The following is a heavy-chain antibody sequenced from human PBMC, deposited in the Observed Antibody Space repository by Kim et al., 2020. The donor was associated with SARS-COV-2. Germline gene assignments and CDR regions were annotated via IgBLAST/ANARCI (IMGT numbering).Heavy chain of an antibody. CDR1: GFTFSSYS. V-gene: IGHV3-48*02. CDR3: ARESPLLSSSWYEGYYYYYGMDV. Sequence: GGSLRLSCAASGFTFSSYSMNWVRQAPGKGLEWVSYISSSSSTIYYADSVKGRFTISRDNAKNSLYLQMNSLRDEDTAVYYCARESPLLSSSWYEGYYYYYGMDVWGQGTTVTVS. D-gene: IGHD6-13*01. CDR2: ISSSSSTI. J-gene: IGHJ6*02.